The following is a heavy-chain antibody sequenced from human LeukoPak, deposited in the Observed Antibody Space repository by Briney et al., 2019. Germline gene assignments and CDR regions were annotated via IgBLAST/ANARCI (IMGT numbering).Heavy chain of an antibody. CDR2: INGDGGCDTT. V-gene: IGHV3-23*01. J-gene: IGHJ4*02. Sequence: GGSLRLSCAASGFTFSSSAISWVRQAPGKGLEWLSTINGDGGCDTTIYALPVKPRFPISRDTSKNTLYLQMSSLRVEDTAVYYCAKAYPTARGVNFDYWGQGTLVTVSS. D-gene: IGHD3-10*01. CDR3: AKAYPTARGVNFDY. CDR1: GFTFSSSA.